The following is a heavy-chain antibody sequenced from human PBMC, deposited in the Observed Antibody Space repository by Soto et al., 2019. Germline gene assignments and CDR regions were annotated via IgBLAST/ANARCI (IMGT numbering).Heavy chain of an antibody. D-gene: IGHD3-9*01. CDR3: AKEMRTGYYNDLFDP. Sequence: GGSLRHSCAASGFNFSSYAMRWVRQAPGKGLEWVSAISGSGGSTYYADSVKGRFTISRDNSKNTLYLQMNSLRAEDTALYYCAKEMRTGYYNDLFDPLVQGTLVTVSS. J-gene: IGHJ5*02. CDR2: ISGSGGST. CDR1: GFNFSSYA. V-gene: IGHV3-23*01.